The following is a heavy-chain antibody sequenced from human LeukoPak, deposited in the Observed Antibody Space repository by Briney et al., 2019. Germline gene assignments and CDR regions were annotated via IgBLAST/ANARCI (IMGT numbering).Heavy chain of an antibody. J-gene: IGHJ6*04. D-gene: IGHD2-21*01. CDR2: IIPIVGTA. CDR1: GGTFSSYA. CDR3: AREVVDGGYGMDV. Sequence: GASVKVSCKASGGTFSSYAISWVRQAPGQGLEWMGGIIPIVGTANYAQKFQGRVTITADESTSTAYMELSSLRSEDTAVYYCAREVVDGGYGMDVWGKGTTVTVSS. V-gene: IGHV1-69*13.